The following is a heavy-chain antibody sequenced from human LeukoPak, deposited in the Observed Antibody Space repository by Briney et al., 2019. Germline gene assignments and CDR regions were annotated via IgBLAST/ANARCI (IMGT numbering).Heavy chain of an antibody. Sequence: GRSLRLSCAASGFTFSSYGMHWVRQAPGKGLEWVAVIWYDGSNKYYADCVKGRFTISRDNSKNTLYLQMNSLRAEDTAVYYCARAVEMATIGPGYWGQGTLVTVSS. D-gene: IGHD5-24*01. J-gene: IGHJ4*02. CDR1: GFTFSSYG. CDR2: IWYDGSNK. CDR3: ARAVEMATIGPGY. V-gene: IGHV3-33*01.